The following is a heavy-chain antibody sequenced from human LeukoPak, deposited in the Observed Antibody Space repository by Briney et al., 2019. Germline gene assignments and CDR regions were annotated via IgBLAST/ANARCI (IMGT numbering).Heavy chain of an antibody. CDR3: ARDGAMVAAYLPA. Sequence: ASVKVSCKASGYTFTGYYMHWVRQAPGQGLEWMGWINPNSGGTNYAQKFQGRVTMTRDTSISTAYMELNSLRAEDTALYYCARDGAMVAAYLPAWGQGTLVTVSS. V-gene: IGHV1-2*02. D-gene: IGHD2-15*01. J-gene: IGHJ4*02. CDR1: GYTFTGYY. CDR2: INPNSGGT.